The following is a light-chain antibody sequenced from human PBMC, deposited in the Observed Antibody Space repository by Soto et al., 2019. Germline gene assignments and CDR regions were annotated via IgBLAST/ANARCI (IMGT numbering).Light chain of an antibody. CDR3: QQYNNWPPIT. CDR1: QSIVSNY. V-gene: IGKV3-20*01. CDR2: GAS. J-gene: IGKJ5*01. Sequence: EIVLTQSPGTLSLSPGERGTLSCRASQSIVSNYLAWYQQKPGQAPRLLIYGASSRAAGIPDRFTGSGTGTDFTLTITRLEPEDFAVYYCQQYNNWPPITFGQGTRLEIK.